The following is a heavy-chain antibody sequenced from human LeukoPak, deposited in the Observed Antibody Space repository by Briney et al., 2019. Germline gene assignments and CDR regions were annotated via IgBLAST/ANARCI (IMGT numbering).Heavy chain of an antibody. CDR2: IIPIFGTA. CDR1: GGTFSSYA. D-gene: IGHD6-13*01. J-gene: IGHJ4*02. V-gene: IGHV1-69*13. CDR3: ARKSDDSSSWSYYFDY. Sequence: GASVKVSCKASGGTFSSYAISWVRQAPGQGLEWMGGIIPIFGTASYAQKFQGRVTTTADESTSTAYMGLSSLRSEDTAVYYCARKSDDSSSWSYYFDYWGQGTLVTVSS.